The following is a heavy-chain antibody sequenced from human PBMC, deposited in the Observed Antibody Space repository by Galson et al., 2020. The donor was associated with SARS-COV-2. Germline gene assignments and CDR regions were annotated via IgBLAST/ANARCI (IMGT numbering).Heavy chain of an antibody. V-gene: IGHV3-30-3*01. J-gene: IGHJ6*04. D-gene: IGHD3-10*01. CDR1: GFTFSSYA. CDR3: ARDKRGNYYGPLDV. CDR2: ISYDGSNK. Sequence: GGSLRLSCAASGFTFSSYAMHWVRQAPGKGLEWVAVISYDGSNKYYADSVKGRFTISRDNSKNTLYLQMNSLRAEDTAVYYCARDKRGNYYGPLDVWGKGTTVTVSS.